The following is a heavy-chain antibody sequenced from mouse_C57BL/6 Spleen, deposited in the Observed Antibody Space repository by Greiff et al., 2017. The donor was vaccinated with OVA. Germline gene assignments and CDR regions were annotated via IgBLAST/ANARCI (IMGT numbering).Heavy chain of an antibody. V-gene: IGHV5-17*01. J-gene: IGHJ4*01. CDR2: ISSGSSTI. Sequence: EVKLQESGGGLVKPGGSLKLSCAASGFTFSDYGMHWVRQAPEKGLEWVAYISSGSSTIYYADTVKGRFTISRDNAKNTLCLQMTSLRSEDTAMYYCARSFYYDYAMDYWGQGTSVTVSS. D-gene: IGHD2-4*01. CDR3: ARSFYYDYAMDY. CDR1: GFTFSDYG.